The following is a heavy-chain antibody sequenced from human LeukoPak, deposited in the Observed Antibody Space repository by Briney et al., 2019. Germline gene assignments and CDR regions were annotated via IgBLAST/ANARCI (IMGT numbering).Heavy chain of an antibody. CDR1: GLTFSDYY. Sequence: GGSLRLSCAASGLTFSDYYMSWIRQAPGKGLEWVSYISSSGSTIYYADSVKGRFTISRDNAKNSLYLQMNSLRAEDTAVYYCARDGYSYGYHYYYMDVWGKGTTVTISS. V-gene: IGHV3-11*01. J-gene: IGHJ6*03. CDR3: ARDGYSYGYHYYYMDV. CDR2: ISSSGSTI. D-gene: IGHD5-18*01.